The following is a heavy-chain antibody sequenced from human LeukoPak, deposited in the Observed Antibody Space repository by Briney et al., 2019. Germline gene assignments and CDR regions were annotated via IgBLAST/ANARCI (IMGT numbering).Heavy chain of an antibody. V-gene: IGHV3-23*01. CDR1: GFPFSIYG. CDR3: AKGLGGAYWNFDY. Sequence: GGSLRLSCAGSGFPFSIYGMNWVRQAPGKGLEWVSGISPGGGPTYYADSVKGRFTISRDISKNTLYLQMDSLRAEDTAVYYCAKGLGGAYWNFDYWGQGTLLTVSS. CDR2: ISPGGGPT. D-gene: IGHD1-26*01. J-gene: IGHJ4*02.